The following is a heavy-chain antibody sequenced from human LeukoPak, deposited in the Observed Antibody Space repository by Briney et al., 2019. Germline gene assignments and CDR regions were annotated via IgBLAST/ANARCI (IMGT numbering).Heavy chain of an antibody. Sequence: SETLSLTCAVSGYSISSGYYWGWIRQPPGKGLEWIGSIYHSGSTYYNPSLKSRVTISVDTSKNQFSLKLSSVTAADTAVYYCAKLYCSGGSCDWGQGTLVTVSS. D-gene: IGHD2-15*01. CDR3: AKLYCSGGSCD. CDR2: IYHSGST. V-gene: IGHV4-38-2*01. J-gene: IGHJ4*02. CDR1: GYSISSGYY.